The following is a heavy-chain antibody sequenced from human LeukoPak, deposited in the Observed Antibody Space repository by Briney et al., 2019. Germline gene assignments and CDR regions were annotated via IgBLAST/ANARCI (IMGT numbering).Heavy chain of an antibody. D-gene: IGHD6-19*01. V-gene: IGHV1-8*01. CDR3: ARDPTGYSSGWYTFSPGRPVNWFDP. Sequence: ASVEVSFKPSGYTFTRYDINWVREATGQGLECVGWMNPNSGNTGYAQKFQGRGNITRNTSRRTAFIELSSLRSEDTAVNYCARDPTGYSSGWYTFSPGRPVNWFDPWGQGTLVTVSS. CDR1: GYTFTRYD. J-gene: IGHJ5*02. CDR2: MNPNSGNT.